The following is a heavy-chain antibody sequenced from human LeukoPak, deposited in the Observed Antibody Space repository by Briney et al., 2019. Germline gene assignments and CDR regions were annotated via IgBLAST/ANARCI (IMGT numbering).Heavy chain of an antibody. Sequence: SQTLSLTCTVSGGSISSGDYYWSWIRQPPGKGLEWIGYIYYSGSTYYSPSLKSRVTISVDTSKNQFSLKLSSVTAADTAVYYCARVGDYVGGTYFDYWGQGTLVTVSS. D-gene: IGHD4-23*01. V-gene: IGHV4-30-4*01. J-gene: IGHJ4*02. CDR2: IYYSGST. CDR3: ARVGDYVGGTYFDY. CDR1: GGSISSGDYY.